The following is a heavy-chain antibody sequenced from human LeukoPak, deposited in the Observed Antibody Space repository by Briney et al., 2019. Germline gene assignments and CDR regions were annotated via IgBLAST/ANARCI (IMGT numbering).Heavy chain of an antibody. CDR3: ARVGRFRDHDY. Sequence: PGGSLRLSCAASGFTFSSCWMTWVRQAPGKGLEWVACMKEDGSEKYYVDSVKGRFTISRDNAKNSLYLQMNSLRAEDTAVYYCARVGRFRDHDYWGQGTLVTVSS. V-gene: IGHV3-7*03. J-gene: IGHJ4*02. CDR1: GFTFSSCW. CDR2: MKEDGSEK. D-gene: IGHD3-10*01.